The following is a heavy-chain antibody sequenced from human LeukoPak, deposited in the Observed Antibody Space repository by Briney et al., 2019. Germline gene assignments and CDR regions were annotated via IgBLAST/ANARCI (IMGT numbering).Heavy chain of an antibody. J-gene: IGHJ4*02. V-gene: IGHV3-9*01. D-gene: IGHD3-3*01. CDR1: GFTFDDYA. Sequence: GRSLRLSCAASGFTFDDYAMHWVRQAPGKGLEWVSGISWNSGSIGYADSVKGRFTISRDNSKNTLYLQMNSLRAEDTAVYYCARSTYDFWGQGTLVTVSS. CDR2: ISWNSGSI. CDR3: ARSTYDF.